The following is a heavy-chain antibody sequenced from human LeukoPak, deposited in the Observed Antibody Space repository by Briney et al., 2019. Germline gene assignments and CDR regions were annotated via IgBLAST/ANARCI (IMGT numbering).Heavy chain of an antibody. D-gene: IGHD3-9*01. CDR1: GYTFTTYY. J-gene: IGHJ4*02. CDR3: ARGSRPVYNLLTGKRYFDY. Sequence: ASVKVSCKASGYTFTTYYVHWVRQAPGQGLEWMGIINPSGGSTTYAQKFRGRLTMARDMSTSTVYMELSSLRSEDTAVYYCARGSRPVYNLLTGKRYFDYWGQGTLLTVSS. CDR2: INPSGGST. V-gene: IGHV1-46*01.